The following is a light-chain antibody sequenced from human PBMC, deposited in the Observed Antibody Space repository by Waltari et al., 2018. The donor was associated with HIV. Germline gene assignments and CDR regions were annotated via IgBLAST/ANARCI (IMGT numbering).Light chain of an antibody. CDR2: GAT. V-gene: IGKV1-39*01. J-gene: IGKJ2*01. CDR1: QNIGTY. Sequence: DIQMTQSPPSLSDHVGDGVVITSRASQNIGTYLNWYQHMPGKPPKLLVSGATVLQTGVPSRFSGSGSGTLFTLTIASLEPADSAVYYCQQSYSTPTFGQGSKLEI. CDR3: QQSYSTPT.